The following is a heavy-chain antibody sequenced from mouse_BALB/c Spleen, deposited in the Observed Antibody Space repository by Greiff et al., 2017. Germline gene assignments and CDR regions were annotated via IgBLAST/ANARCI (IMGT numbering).Heavy chain of an antibody. Sequence: VKLQESGPGLVAPSQSLSITCTVSGFSLTGYGVNWVRQPPGKGLEWLGMIWGDGSTDYNSALKSRLSISKDNSKSQVFLKMNSLQTDDTARYYCARDGGSSPAWFAYWGQGTLVTVSA. V-gene: IGHV2-6-7*02. CDR2: IWGDGST. CDR3: ARDGGSSPAWFAY. D-gene: IGHD1-1*01. J-gene: IGHJ3*01. CDR1: GFSLTGYG.